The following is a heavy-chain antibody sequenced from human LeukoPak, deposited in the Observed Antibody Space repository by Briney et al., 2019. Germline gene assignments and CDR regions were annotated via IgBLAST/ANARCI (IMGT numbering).Heavy chain of an antibody. CDR3: ARGGYIYYYYGMDV. CDR2: IKQDGSEK. Sequence: GGSLRLSCAASGFTFSSYWMSWVRQAPGKGLEWVANIKQDGSEKYYVDSVKGRFTISRDNAKNSLYLQMNSLRVEDTAVYYCARGGYIYYYYGMDVWGQGTTVTVSS. J-gene: IGHJ6*02. V-gene: IGHV3-7*01. D-gene: IGHD5-18*01. CDR1: GFTFSSYW.